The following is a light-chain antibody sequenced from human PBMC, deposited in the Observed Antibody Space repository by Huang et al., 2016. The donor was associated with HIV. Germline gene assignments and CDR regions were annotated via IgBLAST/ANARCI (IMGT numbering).Light chain of an antibody. J-gene: IGKJ2*01. V-gene: IGKV3-20*01. CDR3: QQYGGSPRT. Sequence: EIVLTQAPGTLSLSPGERATLSCRASQSVSNNYLAWYQHKPGQAPRLLIDGASSRATGIPDRFSGSGSGTDFILTINKLEPDDFVVYYCQQYGGSPRTFGQGTKLEIK. CDR2: GAS. CDR1: QSVSNNY.